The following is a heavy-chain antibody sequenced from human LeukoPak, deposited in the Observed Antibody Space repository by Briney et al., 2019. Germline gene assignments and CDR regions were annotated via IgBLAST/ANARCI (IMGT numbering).Heavy chain of an antibody. CDR2: IYNSGST. V-gene: IGHV4-61*01. J-gene: IGHJ4*02. CDR3: AGLEAHRPLDY. Sequence: SETLSLTCTVSGGSVSDNNFFWNWIRQPPGKELEWIGYIYNSGSTNYNPALSSRVTISVDTSNNQFSLKLSSVIAADTAVYYCAGLEAHRPLDYWGQGTLVIVSS. CDR1: GGSVSDNNFF.